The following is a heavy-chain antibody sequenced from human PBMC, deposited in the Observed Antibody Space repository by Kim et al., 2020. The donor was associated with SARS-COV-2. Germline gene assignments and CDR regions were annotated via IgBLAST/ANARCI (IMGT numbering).Heavy chain of an antibody. V-gene: IGHV3-30*18. CDR2: ISKDGSNK. CDR1: GFTFSTYG. D-gene: IGHD3-22*01. J-gene: IGHJ4*02. CDR3: ANGVWTSGPLCAYYCYLDY. Sequence: GGSLRLSCAASGFTFSTYGMHWVRQAPGKGPEWVAVISKDGSNKYYADSVKGRFTISRDNSKNTLFLQMDSLRPEDTAVYHCANGVWTSGPLCAYYCYLDYWGQGTLVTVSS.